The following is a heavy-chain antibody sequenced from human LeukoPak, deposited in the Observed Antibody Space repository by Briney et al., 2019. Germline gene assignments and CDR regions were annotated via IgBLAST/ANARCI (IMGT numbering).Heavy chain of an antibody. CDR2: INHGGST. D-gene: IGHD2-2*01. J-gene: IGHJ5*02. V-gene: IGHV4-34*01. CDR1: GGSFSGYY. CDR3: ASQPSVVPAPMRRYNWFDP. Sequence: PSETLSLTCAVYGGSFSGYYWSWIRQPPGKGLEWIGEINHGGSTNYNPSLKSRVTISVDTSKNQFSLKLSSVTAADTAVYYCASQPSVVPAPMRRYNWFDPWGQGTLVTVSS.